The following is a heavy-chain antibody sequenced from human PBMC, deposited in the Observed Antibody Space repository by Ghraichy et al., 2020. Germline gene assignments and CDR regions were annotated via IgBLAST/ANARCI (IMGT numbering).Heavy chain of an antibody. Sequence: SETLSLTCTVSGGSISSYYWSWIRQPPGKGLEWIGYIYYSGSTNYNPSLKSRVTISVDTSKNQFSLKLSSVTAADTAVYYCARLGIVGAGHYWYFDLWGRGTLVTVSS. D-gene: IGHD1-26*01. J-gene: IGHJ2*01. V-gene: IGHV4-59*08. CDR3: ARLGIVGAGHYWYFDL. CDR2: IYYSGST. CDR1: GGSISSYY.